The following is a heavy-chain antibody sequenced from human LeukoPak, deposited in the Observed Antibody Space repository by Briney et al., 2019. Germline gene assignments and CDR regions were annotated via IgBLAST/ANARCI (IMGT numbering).Heavy chain of an antibody. CDR2: ISGSGGST. Sequence: GGSLRLSCAASGFTFTTYWMGWVRQAPGKGLEWVSGISGSGGSTDYADSMKGRFTISRDNSKNTLYLQMNSLRVDDTAVYYCAKPISRYYYGSESDWGQGTLVTVSS. D-gene: IGHD3-10*01. CDR1: GFTFTTYW. J-gene: IGHJ4*02. V-gene: IGHV3-23*01. CDR3: AKPISRYYYGSESD.